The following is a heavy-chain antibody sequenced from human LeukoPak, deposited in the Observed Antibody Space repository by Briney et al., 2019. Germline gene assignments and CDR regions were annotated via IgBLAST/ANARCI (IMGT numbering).Heavy chain of an antibody. V-gene: IGHV3-30*02. J-gene: IGHJ4*02. D-gene: IGHD3-22*01. Sequence: GGSLRLSCAASGFTFSSYGMHWVRQAPGKGLEWVAFIRYDGSNKYYADSVKGRLTISRDNSKNTLYLQMNSLRAEDTAVYYCAKDRQYYYDSSGYGLYFDYWGQGTLVTVSS. CDR1: GFTFSSYG. CDR3: AKDRQYYYDSSGYGLYFDY. CDR2: IRYDGSNK.